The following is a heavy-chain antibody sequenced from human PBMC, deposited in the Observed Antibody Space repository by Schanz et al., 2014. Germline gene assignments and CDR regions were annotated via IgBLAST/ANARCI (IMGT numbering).Heavy chain of an antibody. CDR2: IYTSGAT. D-gene: IGHD1-1*01. Sequence: QVQLQEPGPGLAKPSETLSLTCTVSGGSISSYSWSWSRRPAGKGLEWIRRIYTSGATNYNPSLKSRLTMSVDTSKNQASLKLRSLTAADTAVYYCARGNDRQVWSLDYWGQGTLVTVSS. CDR3: ARGNDRQVWSLDY. J-gene: IGHJ4*02. V-gene: IGHV4-4*07. CDR1: GGSISSYS.